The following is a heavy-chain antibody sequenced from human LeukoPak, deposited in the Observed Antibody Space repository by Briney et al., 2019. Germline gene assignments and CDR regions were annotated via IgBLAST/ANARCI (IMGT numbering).Heavy chain of an antibody. CDR3: ARLHPGYSSGWPREVWFDP. CDR2: MNPNSGNT. D-gene: IGHD6-19*01. V-gene: IGHV1-8*01. CDR1: GYTFTSYD. Sequence: ASVKVSCKASGYTFTSYDINWVRQATGQGLEWMGWMNPNSGNTGYAQKFQGRVTMTRNTSISTAYMELSSLRSEDTAVYYCARLHPGYSSGWPREVWFDPWGQGTLVTVSS. J-gene: IGHJ5*02.